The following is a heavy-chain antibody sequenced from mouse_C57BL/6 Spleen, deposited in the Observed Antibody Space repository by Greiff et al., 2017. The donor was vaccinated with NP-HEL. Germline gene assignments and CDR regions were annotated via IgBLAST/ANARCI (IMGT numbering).Heavy chain of an antibody. CDR1: GYTFTSYT. D-gene: IGHD3-2*02. CDR3: ARSSSGLYYFDY. Sequence: QVQLQHSGAELARPGASVKMSCKASGYTFTSYTMHWVKQRPGQGLEWIGYINPSSGYTKYNQKFKDKATLTADKSSSTAYMQLSSLTSEDSAVYYCARSSSGLYYFDYWGQGTTLTVSS. V-gene: IGHV1-4*01. CDR2: INPSSGYT. J-gene: IGHJ2*01.